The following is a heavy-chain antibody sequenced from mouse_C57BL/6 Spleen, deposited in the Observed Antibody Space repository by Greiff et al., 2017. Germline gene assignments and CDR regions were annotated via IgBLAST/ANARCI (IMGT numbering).Heavy chain of an antibody. CDR3: ARNYYVGYYTMDY. CDR2: INPSNGGT. CDR1: GYTFTSYW. J-gene: IGHJ4*01. D-gene: IGHD1-1*01. V-gene: IGHV1-53*01. Sequence: VQLQQPGTELVKPGASVKLSCKASGYTFTSYWMHWVKQRPGQGLEWIGNINPSNGGTNYNEKFKSKATLTVDKSSSTAYMQLGSLTSEDSAVYYCARNYYVGYYTMDYWGRGASVTVSS.